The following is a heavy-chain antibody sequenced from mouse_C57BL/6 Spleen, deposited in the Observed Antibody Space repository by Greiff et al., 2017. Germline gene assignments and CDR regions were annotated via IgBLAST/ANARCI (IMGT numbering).Heavy chain of an antibody. D-gene: IGHD1-1*01. Sequence: LVESGPELVKPGASVKISCKASGYAFSSSWMNWVKQRPGKGLEWIGRIYPGDGDTNYNGKFKGKATLTADKSSSTAYMQLSSLTSEDSAVYFCARSPYYYGSDMDYWGQGTSVTVSS. CDR2: IYPGDGDT. CDR3: ARSPYYYGSDMDY. CDR1: GYAFSSSW. J-gene: IGHJ4*01. V-gene: IGHV1-82*01.